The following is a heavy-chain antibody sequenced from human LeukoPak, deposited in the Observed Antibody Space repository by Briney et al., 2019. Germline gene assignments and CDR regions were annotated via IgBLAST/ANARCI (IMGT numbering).Heavy chain of an antibody. Sequence: ASVRVSCKASGYTFTSYDINWMRQAPGQGLEWVGWMNPNSGNTGYAQTFQGKLTMTRNTSIKTAYMELSSLRSEDTAVYYCARNTVSSDYYYMDVWGKGTTVTVSS. CDR2: MNPNSGNT. J-gene: IGHJ6*03. D-gene: IGHD4-17*01. V-gene: IGHV1-8*01. CDR1: GYTFTSYD. CDR3: ARNTVSSDYYYMDV.